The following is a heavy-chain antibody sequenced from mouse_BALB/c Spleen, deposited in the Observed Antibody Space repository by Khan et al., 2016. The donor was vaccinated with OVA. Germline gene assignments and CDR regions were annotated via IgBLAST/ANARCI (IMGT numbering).Heavy chain of an antibody. CDR3: ARETVVDIYWYFDV. Sequence: EVELVESGGGLVQPGGSLRLSCATSGFTFTDYYMSLVRQPPGKALEWLGFIRNKPNGYTTEYSASVKGRFTISRDNSQSIVYLQMNTLRAEDSATYYCARETVVDIYWYFDVWGAGTTVTVSS. D-gene: IGHD1-1*01. J-gene: IGHJ1*01. CDR2: IRNKPNGYTT. CDR1: GFTFTDYY. V-gene: IGHV7-3*02.